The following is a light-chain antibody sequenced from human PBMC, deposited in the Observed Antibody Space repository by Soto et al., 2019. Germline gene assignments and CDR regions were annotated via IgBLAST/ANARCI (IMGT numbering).Light chain of an antibody. Sequence: IVLTQSPGTLSLSPGERATLSCRVSQSVSSSYLAWYQQKPGQAPRLLIYGASSRATGIPDRFSGSGSGTDFTLTISRLEPEDFAVYYCQQYGSSPLTFGGGTKVDIK. CDR3: QQYGSSPLT. CDR1: QSVSSSY. J-gene: IGKJ4*01. V-gene: IGKV3-20*01. CDR2: GAS.